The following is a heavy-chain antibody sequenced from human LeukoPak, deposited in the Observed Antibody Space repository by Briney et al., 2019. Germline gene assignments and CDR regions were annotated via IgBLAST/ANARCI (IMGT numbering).Heavy chain of an antibody. CDR3: ARDVVVTASPDAFDI. D-gene: IGHD2-21*02. CDR1: GDSVSSGGYY. J-gene: IGHJ3*02. Sequence: SETLSLTCTVSGDSVSSGGYYWTWIRQHPGKGLEWIGYISNSGTTSYNPSLESRVSISVDTSNNQFSLRLNSVTAADTAVYYCARDVVVTASPDAFDIWGQGTMVTVSS. CDR2: ISNSGTT. V-gene: IGHV4-31*03.